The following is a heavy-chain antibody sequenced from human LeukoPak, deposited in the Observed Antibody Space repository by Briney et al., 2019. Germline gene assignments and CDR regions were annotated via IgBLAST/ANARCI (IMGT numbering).Heavy chain of an antibody. D-gene: IGHD2-15*01. CDR2: IGGSGGST. J-gene: IGHJ4*02. CDR1: GFTFSSYG. V-gene: IGHV3-23*01. Sequence: GGSLRLSCAASGFTFSSYGMSWVRQAPGKGLEWVSSIGGSGGSTYYADSVKGRFTISRDNAKNSLYLQMNSLRAEDTAVYYCAREGSLIDYWGQGTLVTVSS. CDR3: AREGSLIDY.